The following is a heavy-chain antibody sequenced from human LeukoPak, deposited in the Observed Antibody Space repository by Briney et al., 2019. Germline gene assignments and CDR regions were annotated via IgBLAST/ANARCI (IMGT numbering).Heavy chain of an antibody. V-gene: IGHV3-72*01. D-gene: IGHD3-10*01. CDR1: GFTLSDHY. Sequence: GGSLRLSCAASGFTLSDHYMDWVRQAPGKGLEWVGRTRNKANRCTTEYAASVKGRFTISRDDSKNSLYLQINSLKTEDTAVYYCTRGGRYLPLDIWGQGTMVTVSS. CDR2: TRNKANRCTT. CDR3: TRGGRYLPLDI. J-gene: IGHJ3*02.